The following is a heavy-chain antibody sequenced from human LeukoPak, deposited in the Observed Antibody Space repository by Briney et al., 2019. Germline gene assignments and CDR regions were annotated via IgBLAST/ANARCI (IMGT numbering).Heavy chain of an antibody. CDR2: ISYDGSNK. CDR1: GFTFSSYG. D-gene: IGHD6-19*01. V-gene: IGHV3-30*18. Sequence: PGRSLRLSCAASGFTFSSYGMHWVRQAPGKGLEWVAVISYDGSNKYYADSVKGRFTISRDNSKNTLYLQMNSLRAEDTAVYYCAKGDSSGWYGDYFDYWGQGTLVTVSS. J-gene: IGHJ4*02. CDR3: AKGDSSGWYGDYFDY.